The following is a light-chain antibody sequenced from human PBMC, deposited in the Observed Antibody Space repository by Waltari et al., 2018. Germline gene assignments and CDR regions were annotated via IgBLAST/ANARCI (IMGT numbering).Light chain of an antibody. V-gene: IGKV2-30*01. CDR1: QSPVYGDGNTY. Sequence: DVVMTQSPLSLPVTLGQPASISCRSSQSPVYGDGNTYLNWFQQRPGQSPRRLIYKVSNRDSGVPDRFSGSGSGTDFTLKISRVEAEDVGVYYCMQGTHWPITFGQGTRLEIK. J-gene: IGKJ5*01. CDR3: MQGTHWPIT. CDR2: KVS.